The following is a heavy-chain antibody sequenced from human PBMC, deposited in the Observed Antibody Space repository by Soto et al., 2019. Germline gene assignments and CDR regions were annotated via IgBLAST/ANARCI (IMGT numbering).Heavy chain of an antibody. D-gene: IGHD6-6*01. CDR2: ISSNGGST. CDR1: GFTFSSYA. J-gene: IGHJ4*02. CDR3: ARVGSIAAIADILDY. V-gene: IGHV3-64*01. Sequence: GGSLRLSCAASGFTFSSYAMHWVRQAPGKGLEYVSAISSNGGSTYYANSVKGRFTISRDNSKNTLYLQMGSLRAEDMALYYCARVGSIAAIADILDYWGQGTLVTVSS.